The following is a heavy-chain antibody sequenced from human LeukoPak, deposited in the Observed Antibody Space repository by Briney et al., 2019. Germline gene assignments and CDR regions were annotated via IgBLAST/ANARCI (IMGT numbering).Heavy chain of an antibody. V-gene: IGHV3-48*03. Sequence: GGSLRLSCAASGFTFRSYEMNWVRQAPGKGLEWVSYISSSGSTIYYADSVKGRFTISRDNAKNSLYLQMNSLRAEDTAVYYCARGGDIVVVTSPFDYWGQGTLVTVSS. D-gene: IGHD2-21*02. CDR1: GFTFRSYE. J-gene: IGHJ4*02. CDR3: ARGGDIVVVTSPFDY. CDR2: ISSSGSTI.